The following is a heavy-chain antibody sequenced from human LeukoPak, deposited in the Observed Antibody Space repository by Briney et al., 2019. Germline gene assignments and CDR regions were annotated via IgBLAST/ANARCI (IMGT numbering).Heavy chain of an antibody. CDR1: GFSFSVYE. Sequence: GGSLRLSCAASGFSFSVYEMHWVRQAPGKGLEWISDVSSSGTTTYYADSVKGRFTISRDNARNSLYLQMNSLRAEDTAVYYRTTPTVASNFDYWGQGTLVTASS. CDR3: TTPTVASNFDY. V-gene: IGHV3-48*03. D-gene: IGHD6-19*01. CDR2: VSSSGTTT. J-gene: IGHJ4*02.